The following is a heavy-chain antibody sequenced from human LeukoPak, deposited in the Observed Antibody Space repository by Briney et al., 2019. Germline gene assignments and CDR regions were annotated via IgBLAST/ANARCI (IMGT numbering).Heavy chain of an antibody. D-gene: IGHD5-24*01. Sequence: GGSLRLSCAGSGFTFSTHGMNWVRQAPGKGLEWVSGVTPSGDPTYYADSVKGRFIISRDNSKNTMYLQMNSLRAEDTGVYYCAKDSGWLQFIDWGQGTPVTVSS. CDR1: GFTFSTHG. CDR3: AKDSGWLQFID. V-gene: IGHV3-23*01. CDR2: VTPSGDPT. J-gene: IGHJ4*02.